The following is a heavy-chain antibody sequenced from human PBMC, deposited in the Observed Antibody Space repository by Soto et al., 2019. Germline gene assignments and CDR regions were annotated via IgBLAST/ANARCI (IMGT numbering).Heavy chain of an antibody. Sequence: VQLLESGGGLVQPGESLRLSCAASRFSFTNYAMSWVRQAPGKGLDWVSGISGSGESRYYADSVKGRFTISRDNSKNTLYLKMNSLRAADTAVYYCAKGTIFGVISSGMDVWGQGTTVTVSS. J-gene: IGHJ6*02. CDR1: RFSFTNYA. D-gene: IGHD3-3*01. CDR2: ISGSGESR. CDR3: AKGTIFGVISSGMDV. V-gene: IGHV3-23*01.